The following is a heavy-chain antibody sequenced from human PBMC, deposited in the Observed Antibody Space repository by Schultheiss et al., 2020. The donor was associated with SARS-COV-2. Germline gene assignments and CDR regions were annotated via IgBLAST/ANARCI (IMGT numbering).Heavy chain of an antibody. Sequence: TLSLTCTVSGGSISSYYWSWIRQPPGKALEWLARIDWDDDKFYSTSLKTRLTISKDTSKNQVVLTMTNMDPVDTATYYCARTLGYCSSTSCSDWFDPWGQGTLVTVSS. CDR3: ARTLGYCSSTSCSDWFDP. J-gene: IGHJ5*02. CDR1: GGSISSYYW. CDR2: IDWDDDK. V-gene: IGHV2-70*16. D-gene: IGHD2-2*01.